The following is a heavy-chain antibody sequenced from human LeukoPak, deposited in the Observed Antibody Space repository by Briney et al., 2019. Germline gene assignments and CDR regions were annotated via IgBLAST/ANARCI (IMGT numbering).Heavy chain of an antibody. CDR3: ARGGGTAPFDS. V-gene: IGHV3-23*01. D-gene: IGHD2-21*02. CDR2: ISGSAVTT. Sequence: GGSLRLSCAASGFTFSSYAMSWVRQTPGRGLEWVSGISGSAVTTYYADSVKGRFTISRDNSKNTLYLQMNSLRAEDTAVYYCARGGGTAPFDSWGQGTLVTVSS. CDR1: GFTFSSYA. J-gene: IGHJ4*02.